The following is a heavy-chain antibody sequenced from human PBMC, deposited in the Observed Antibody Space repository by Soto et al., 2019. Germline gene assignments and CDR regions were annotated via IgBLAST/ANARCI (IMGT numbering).Heavy chain of an antibody. J-gene: IGHJ4*02. V-gene: IGHV3-66*01. CDR2: IASGGGT. D-gene: IGHD6-13*01. CDR1: GFTVSTNY. Sequence: EVQLVESGGGLVQPGGSLRLSCAASGFTVSTNYMTWVRQAPGKGLEWVSLIASGGGTYYADSLKGRFTISRDNSKNTLYLQMNNLRAEDTAVYYCARDRRWYAYWGQGTLVTVSS. CDR3: ARDRRWYAY.